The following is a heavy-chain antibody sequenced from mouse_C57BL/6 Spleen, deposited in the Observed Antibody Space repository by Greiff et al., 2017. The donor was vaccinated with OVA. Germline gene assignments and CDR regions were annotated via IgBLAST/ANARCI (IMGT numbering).Heavy chain of an antibody. Sequence: QVQLQQPGAELVRPGSSVKLSCKASGYTFTSYWMHWVKQRPIQGLEWIGNIDPSDSETHYNQKFKDKATLTVDKSSSTAYMQLSSLTSEDSAVYCCARGELTGDWYFDVWGTGTTVTVSS. CDR2: IDPSDSET. V-gene: IGHV1-52*01. D-gene: IGHD4-1*01. CDR1: GYTFTSYW. CDR3: ARGELTGDWYFDV. J-gene: IGHJ1*03.